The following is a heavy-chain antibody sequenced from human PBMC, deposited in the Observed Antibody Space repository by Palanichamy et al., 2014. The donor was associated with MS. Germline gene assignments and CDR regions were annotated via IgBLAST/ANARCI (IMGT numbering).Heavy chain of an antibody. CDR3: ARETLTSGSYYDL. CDR1: GYTFNDYS. V-gene: IGHV1-3*01. CDR2: INVGNGNT. J-gene: IGHJ5*02. D-gene: IGHD3-10*01. Sequence: QVQLVQSGAEVKKSGASVRVSCKASGYTFNDYSIHWVRQAPGQRLEWMGWINVGNGNTRYSGKLQGRLTITRDTSATTAYMEVRSLRSGDTSVYYCARETLTSGSYYDLWGQGTLVTVSS.